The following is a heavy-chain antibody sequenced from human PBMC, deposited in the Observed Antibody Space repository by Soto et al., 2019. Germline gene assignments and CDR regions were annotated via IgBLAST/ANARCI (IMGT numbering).Heavy chain of an antibody. D-gene: IGHD7-27*01. CDR3: ARRWGTYFDY. V-gene: IGHV4-59*01. Sequence: PSXTRSLTGTVSGGSISSYYWSWIRQPPGKGLEWIGYIYYSGSTNYNPSLKSRVTISVDTSKNQFSLKLSSVTAADTAVYYCARRWGTYFDYWGQGTLVTVSS. J-gene: IGHJ4*02. CDR1: GGSISSYY. CDR2: IYYSGST.